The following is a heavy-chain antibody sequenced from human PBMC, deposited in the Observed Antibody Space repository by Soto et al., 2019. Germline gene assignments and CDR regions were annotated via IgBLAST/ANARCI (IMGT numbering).Heavy chain of an antibody. J-gene: IGHJ5*02. Sequence: QVQLQESGPGLVKPSQTLSLTCTVSGVSISTYYWSWILQPPGKGLEWIGYIYYSGITDSNPSLKSRVTMSVDTSKNQFSLRLSSVTAADTAVYYCARVYDFWSGYYWFDPWGQGTLVTVSS. V-gene: IGHV4-59*01. CDR2: IYYSGIT. CDR1: GVSISTYY. CDR3: ARVYDFWSGYYWFDP. D-gene: IGHD3-3*01.